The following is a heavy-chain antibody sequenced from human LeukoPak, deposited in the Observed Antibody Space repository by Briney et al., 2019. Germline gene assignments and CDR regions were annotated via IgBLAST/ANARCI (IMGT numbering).Heavy chain of an antibody. CDR3: AKESSYYGSGSYYKAFDY. Sequence: PGGSLRLPCAASGFTFSSYAMSWVRQAPGKGLEWVSAISGSASSTYYADSVKGRFTISRDNSKNTLYLQMNSLRAEDTAVYYCAKESSYYGSGSYYKAFDYWGQGTLVTVSS. CDR1: GFTFSSYA. V-gene: IGHV3-23*01. D-gene: IGHD3-10*01. CDR2: ISGSASST. J-gene: IGHJ4*02.